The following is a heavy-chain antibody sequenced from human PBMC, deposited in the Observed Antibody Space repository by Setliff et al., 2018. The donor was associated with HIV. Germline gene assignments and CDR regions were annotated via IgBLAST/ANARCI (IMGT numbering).Heavy chain of an antibody. V-gene: IGHV4-39*07. CDR1: GGSIRSSGYY. CDR2: IYYSGST. Sequence: SETLSLTCSVSGGSIRSSGYYWGWIRQPPGKGLEWIGSIYYSGSTHYNPSLKSRVTISVDPSKNQFSLKLSSVTAADTAVYYCARSRGDIAMMVAAHWYFDLWGRGTLVTVSS. D-gene: IGHD2-15*01. CDR3: ARSRGDIAMMVAAHWYFDL. J-gene: IGHJ2*01.